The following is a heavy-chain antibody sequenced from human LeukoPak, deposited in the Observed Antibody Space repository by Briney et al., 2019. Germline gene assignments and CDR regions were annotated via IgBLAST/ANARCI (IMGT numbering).Heavy chain of an antibody. CDR1: GGSISSGDYY. V-gene: IGHV4-30-4*01. D-gene: IGHD2-2*01. CDR2: IYYSGST. Sequence: PSETLSLTCTVSGGSISSGDYYWSWIRQPPGKGLEWIGYIYYSGSTYYNPSLKSRVTISVDTSKNQFSLKLSSVTAADTAVYYCARDRVVPAAMEYYHYGMDVWGQGTTVAVSS. CDR3: ARDRVVPAAMEYYHYGMDV. J-gene: IGHJ6*02.